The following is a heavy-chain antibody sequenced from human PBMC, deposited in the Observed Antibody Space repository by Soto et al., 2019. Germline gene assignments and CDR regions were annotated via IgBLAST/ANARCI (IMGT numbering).Heavy chain of an antibody. Sequence: GGSLRLSCAASGFTFSSYAMSWVRQAPGKGLEWVSAISGSGGSTYYADSVKGRFTISRDNSKNTLYLQMNSLRAEDTAVYYCANTHGRSGSYYEDDAFDIWGQGTMVTVSS. D-gene: IGHD1-26*01. J-gene: IGHJ3*02. CDR2: ISGSGGST. CDR3: ANTHGRSGSYYEDDAFDI. V-gene: IGHV3-23*01. CDR1: GFTFSSYA.